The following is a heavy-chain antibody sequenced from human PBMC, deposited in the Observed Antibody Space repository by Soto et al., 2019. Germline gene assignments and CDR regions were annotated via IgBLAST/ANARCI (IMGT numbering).Heavy chain of an antibody. V-gene: IGHV3-30-3*01. CDR1: GFTFSSYA. CDR3: ARDTARGGGYSYYGMHX. J-gene: IGHJ6*02. CDR2: ISYDGSNK. D-gene: IGHD5-18*01. Sequence: WGSLRLSCAASGFTFSSYAMHWVRQAPGKGLEWVSFISYDGSNKYYADSVKVRLNISIDNSKKTLYLQMNSLRAEDTAVYYCARDTARGGGYSYYGMHXWGQGTTVTVS.